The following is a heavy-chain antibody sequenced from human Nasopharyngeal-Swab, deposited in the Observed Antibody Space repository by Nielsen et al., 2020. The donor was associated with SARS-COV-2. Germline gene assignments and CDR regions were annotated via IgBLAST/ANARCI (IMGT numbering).Heavy chain of an antibody. CDR2: IYSGGST. CDR3: AREGGSSGWYYFDY. CDR1: GFTVSSNY. V-gene: IGHV3-53*01. Sequence: GGSLRLSCAASGFTVSSNYMSWVRQAPGKGLEWVSVIYSGGSTYYADSVKGRFTISRGNSKNTLYLQMNSLRAEDTAVYYCAREGGSSGWYYFDYWGQGTLVTVSS. D-gene: IGHD6-19*01. J-gene: IGHJ4*02.